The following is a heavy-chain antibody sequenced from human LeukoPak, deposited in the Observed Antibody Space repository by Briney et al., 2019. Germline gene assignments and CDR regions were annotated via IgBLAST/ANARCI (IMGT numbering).Heavy chain of an antibody. CDR3: ARCTYGSGSYRGHNWFDP. CDR1: GYTFTSYA. V-gene: IGHV1-3*01. J-gene: IGHJ5*02. CDR2: INAGNGNT. D-gene: IGHD3-10*01. Sequence: ASVTVSCKASGYTFTSYAMHWVRQAPGQRLEWMGWINAGNGNTKYSQKFQGRVTITRDTSASTAYMELSSLRSEDTAVYYCARCTYGSGSYRGHNWFDPWGQGTLVTVSS.